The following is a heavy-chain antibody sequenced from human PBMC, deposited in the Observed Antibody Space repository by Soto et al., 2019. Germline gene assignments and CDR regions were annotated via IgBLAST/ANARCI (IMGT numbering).Heavy chain of an antibody. J-gene: IGHJ6*03. Sequence: QVQLVQSGAEVKKPGASVKVSCKASGYTFTSYDINWVRQATGQGLEWMGWMNPNSGNTGYAQKLQGRVTMTRNTSISTAYMELSSLRSEDTAVYYCARGGAYYDFWSGGGGYYYYMDVWGKGTTVTVSS. CDR3: ARGGAYYDFWSGGGGYYYYMDV. D-gene: IGHD3-3*01. V-gene: IGHV1-8*01. CDR2: MNPNSGNT. CDR1: GYTFTSYD.